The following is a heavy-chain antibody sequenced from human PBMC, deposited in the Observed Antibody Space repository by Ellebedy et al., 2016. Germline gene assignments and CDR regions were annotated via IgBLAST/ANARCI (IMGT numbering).Heavy chain of an antibody. Sequence: SETLSLTXAVYGGSFSGYYWSWIRQPPGKGLEWIGEINHSGSTNYNPSLKSRVTISVDKSKNQFSLKLSSVTAADTAVYYCARESFSGSSGPWRDGYFDYWGQGTLVTVSS. CDR2: INHSGST. D-gene: IGHD3-22*01. J-gene: IGHJ4*02. CDR1: GGSFSGYY. CDR3: ARESFSGSSGPWRDGYFDY. V-gene: IGHV4-34*01.